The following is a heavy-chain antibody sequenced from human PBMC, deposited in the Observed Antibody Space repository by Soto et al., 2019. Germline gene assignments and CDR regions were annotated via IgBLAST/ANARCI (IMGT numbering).Heavy chain of an antibody. D-gene: IGHD2-8*01. CDR1: GYSFTSYW. CDR2: IDPSDSYT. J-gene: IGHJ6*02. Sequence: GESLKISCKGSGYSFTSYWISWVRQMPGKGLEWMGRIDPSDSYTNYSPSFQGHVTISADKSISTAYLQWSSLKASDTAMYYCARSCTNGVCLSYYYYGMDVWGQGTTVTAP. CDR3: ARSCTNGVCLSYYYYGMDV. V-gene: IGHV5-10-1*01.